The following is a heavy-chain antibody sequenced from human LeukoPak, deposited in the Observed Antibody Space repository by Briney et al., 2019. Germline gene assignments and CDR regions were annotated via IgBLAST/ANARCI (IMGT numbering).Heavy chain of an antibody. Sequence: NPSETLSLTCTVSDGSITSYYWTWIRQPPGKGLEWIGYIYYSGSTNYNPSLKSRVTISVDTSKNQFSLKLSSVTAADTAVYYCARQYDWSLDYWGQGTLVTVSS. CDR1: DGSITSYY. CDR2: IYYSGST. D-gene: IGHD3-9*01. CDR3: ARQYDWSLDY. J-gene: IGHJ4*02. V-gene: IGHV4-59*01.